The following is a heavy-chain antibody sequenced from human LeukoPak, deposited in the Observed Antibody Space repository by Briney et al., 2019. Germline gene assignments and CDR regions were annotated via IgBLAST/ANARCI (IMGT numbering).Heavy chain of an antibody. J-gene: IGHJ4*02. CDR3: ANYPRYSGSYYVY. V-gene: IGHV3-23*01. CDR1: GFTFSSYE. CDR2: ISGSGGST. D-gene: IGHD1-26*01. Sequence: GGSLRLSCAASGFTFSSYEMNWVRQAPGKGLEWVSAISGSGGSTYYADSVKGRFTISRDNSKNTLYLQMNSLRAEDTAVYYCANYPRYSGSYYVYWGQGTLVTVSS.